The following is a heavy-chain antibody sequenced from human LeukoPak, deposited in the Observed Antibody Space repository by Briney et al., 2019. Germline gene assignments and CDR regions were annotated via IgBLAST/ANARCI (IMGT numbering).Heavy chain of an antibody. D-gene: IGHD5-24*01. CDR2: IYYSGST. Sequence: PSETLSLTCTVSGGSINTPNYYWGWIRQTPGKGLEWIGYIYYSGSTNYNPSLKSRVTISVDTSKNQFSLKLSSVTAADTAVYYCARDTGRWLQFPDDSDAFDIWGQGTMVTVSS. CDR1: GGSINTPNYY. J-gene: IGHJ3*02. CDR3: ARDTGRWLQFPDDSDAFDI. V-gene: IGHV4-61*01.